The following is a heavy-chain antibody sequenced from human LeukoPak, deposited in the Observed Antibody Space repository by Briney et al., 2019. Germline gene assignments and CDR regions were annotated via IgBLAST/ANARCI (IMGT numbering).Heavy chain of an antibody. CDR2: ISSSSSYI. CDR3: ARDPLTRPFDY. Sequence: GGSLRLSCAASGFTFSSYSMNWVRQAPREGLEWGSSISSSSSYIYYADSVKGRFTISRDNAKNSLYMQMNSLRAEDTAVYYCARDPLTRPFDYWGQGTLVTVSS. J-gene: IGHJ4*02. CDR1: GFTFSSYS. V-gene: IGHV3-21*01.